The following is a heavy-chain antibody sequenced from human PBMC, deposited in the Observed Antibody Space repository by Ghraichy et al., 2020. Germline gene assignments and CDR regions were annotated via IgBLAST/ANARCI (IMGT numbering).Heavy chain of an antibody. CDR3: ARDHGSGWGNYFDY. V-gene: IGHV3-48*02. J-gene: IGHJ4*02. CDR1: GFTFSSYS. CDR2: ISSSSSTI. D-gene: IGHD6-19*01. Sequence: GGSLRLSCAASGFTFSSYSMNWVRQAPGKGLEWVSYISSSSSTIYYADYVKGRFTISRDNAKNSLYLQMNSLRDEDTAVYYCARDHGSGWGNYFDYWGQGTLVTVSS.